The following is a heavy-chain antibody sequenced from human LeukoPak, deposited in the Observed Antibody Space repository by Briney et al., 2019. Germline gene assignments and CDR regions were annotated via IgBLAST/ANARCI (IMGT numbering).Heavy chain of an antibody. CDR1: GYTFTSYY. V-gene: IGHV3-30-3*01. CDR3: AREYYYYGMDV. J-gene: IGHJ6*02. Sequence: SCKAFGYTFTSYYMHWVRQAPGKGLEWVAVISYDGSNKYYADSVKGRFTISRDNSKNTLYLQMNSLRAEDTAVYYCAREYYYYGMDVWGQGTTVTVSS. CDR2: ISYDGSNK.